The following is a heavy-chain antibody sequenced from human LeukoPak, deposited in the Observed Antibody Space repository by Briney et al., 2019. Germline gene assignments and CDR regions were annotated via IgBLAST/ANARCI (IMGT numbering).Heavy chain of an antibody. J-gene: IGHJ4*02. V-gene: IGHV3-7*01. CDR2: IKQDGSAK. Sequence: GGSLRLSCAASGFTFSTYWMSWVRQAPGKGLEWVANIKQDGSAKYYVDSVTGRFTISRDNAKNSLFLQMNSLRAEDTAIYYCAKDLISSGWYDPPHYWGQGNLVTVSS. CDR1: GFTFSTYW. CDR3: AKDLISSGWYDPPHY. D-gene: IGHD6-19*01.